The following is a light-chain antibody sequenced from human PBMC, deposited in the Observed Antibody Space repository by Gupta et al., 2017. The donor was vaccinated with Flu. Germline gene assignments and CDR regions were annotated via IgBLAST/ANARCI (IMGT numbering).Light chain of an antibody. V-gene: IGLV2-8*01. CDR1: SSDVGRHKY. J-gene: IGLJ1*01. CDR3: SSDASSNSV. CDR2: EVS. Sequence: QSALTQPPSASGSPGQSVTISCPGPSSDVGRHKYVSWYQLPPGQAPHLMTFEVSTRPSGVPDRFSGSKSGTTASLTVSGPQADDEDDYYCSSDASSNSVFGTGTKLTVL.